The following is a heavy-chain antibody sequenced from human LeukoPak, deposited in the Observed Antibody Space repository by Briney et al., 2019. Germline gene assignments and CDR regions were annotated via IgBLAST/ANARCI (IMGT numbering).Heavy chain of an antibody. V-gene: IGHV4-39*07. CDR1: GGSISSSSYY. D-gene: IGHD1-1*01. CDR2: IYYSGST. CDR3: ARDGIGTFDP. Sequence: SETLSLTCTVSGGSISSSSYYWGWIRKPPGKGLEWIGSIYYSGSTYYNPSLKSRVTISVDTSKNQFSLKLSSVTAADTAVYYCARDGIGTFDPWGQGTLVTVSS. J-gene: IGHJ5*02.